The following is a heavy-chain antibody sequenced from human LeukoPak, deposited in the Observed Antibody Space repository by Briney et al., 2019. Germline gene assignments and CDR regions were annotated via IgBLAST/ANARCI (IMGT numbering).Heavy chain of an antibody. CDR3: GRDKGIAAAGFWGIFDY. Sequence: ASVKVSCKASGYTFTSYGISWVRQAPGQGLEWMGWISAYNGNTNYAQKLQGRVTMTTDTSTSTAYMELRSLRSDDTAVYYCGRDKGIAAAGFWGIFDYWGQGTLVTVS. D-gene: IGHD6-25*01. J-gene: IGHJ4*02. CDR1: GYTFTSYG. CDR2: ISAYNGNT. V-gene: IGHV1-18*01.